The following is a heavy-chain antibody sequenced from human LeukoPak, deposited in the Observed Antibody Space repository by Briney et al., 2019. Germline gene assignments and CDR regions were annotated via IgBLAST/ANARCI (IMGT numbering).Heavy chain of an antibody. J-gene: IGHJ4*02. CDR2: ISYSGSI. CDR3: ARVGRGDHTWGSYYFDH. V-gene: IGHV4-59*01. Sequence: PSETLSLTCTVSGDSTSSYHWSWIRQPPGKGLEWIGYISYSGSINYNPSLKSRVTISVDTSKNQFSLKLSSVTAADTAVYYCARVGRGDHTWGSYYFDHWGQGTLVTVSS. CDR1: GDSTSSYH. D-gene: IGHD3-16*01.